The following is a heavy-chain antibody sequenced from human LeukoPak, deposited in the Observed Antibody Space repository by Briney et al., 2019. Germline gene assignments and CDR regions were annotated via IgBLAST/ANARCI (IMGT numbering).Heavy chain of an antibody. CDR3: ARDSRTSRPYYFDY. Sequence: PGGSLRLSCAASGFTFSSYSMNWVRQAPGKGLEWVSYISSSSSTIYYADSVKGRFTISRDNAKNSLYLQMNSLRAEDTAVYYCARDSRTSRPYYFDYWGQGTLVTVSS. CDR2: ISSSSSTI. D-gene: IGHD2-2*01. CDR1: GFTFSSYS. V-gene: IGHV3-48*01. J-gene: IGHJ4*02.